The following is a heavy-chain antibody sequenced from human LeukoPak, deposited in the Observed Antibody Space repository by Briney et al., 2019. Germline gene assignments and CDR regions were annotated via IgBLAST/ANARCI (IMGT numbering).Heavy chain of an antibody. D-gene: IGHD3-22*01. Sequence: GASVKVSCKASGYTLSSYGISWVRQAPGQGLEWMGWINADNGYTNYAQKLQGRVTMTTDTSTSTAYMELRSLRSDDTAVYYCARVYSSGTSLYYYYYMDVWGKGTTVTISS. V-gene: IGHV1-18*01. CDR2: INADNGYT. J-gene: IGHJ6*03. CDR3: ARVYSSGTSLYYYYYMDV. CDR1: GYTLSSYG.